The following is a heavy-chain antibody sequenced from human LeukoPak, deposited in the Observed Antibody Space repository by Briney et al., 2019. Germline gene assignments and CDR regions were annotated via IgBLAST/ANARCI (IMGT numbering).Heavy chain of an antibody. Sequence: SETLSLTCTVSGGSISSYYWSWIRQPPGKGLEWIGEINHSGSTNYNPPLKSRVTISVDTSKNQFSLKLSSVTAADTAVYYCARGPRGAYYDFWSGLVYWGQGTLVTVSS. CDR1: GGSISSYY. D-gene: IGHD3-3*01. J-gene: IGHJ4*02. V-gene: IGHV4-34*01. CDR3: ARGPRGAYYDFWSGLVY. CDR2: INHSGST.